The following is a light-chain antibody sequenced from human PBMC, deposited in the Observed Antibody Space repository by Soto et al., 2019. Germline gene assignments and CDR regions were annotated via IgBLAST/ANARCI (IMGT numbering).Light chain of an antibody. CDR1: SNDIGTYNL. CDR2: EGS. V-gene: IGLV2-23*01. Sequence: QSVLTQPGSLSGSPGQSITISCSGTSNDIGTYNLVSWYQQHPGKAPKLIIFEGSRLPSGVSSRFSGSKSGNTASLTISGLRPEDEGDYYCSSYAGSNTLVVFGGGTKLTVL. CDR3: SSYAGSNTLVV. J-gene: IGLJ2*01.